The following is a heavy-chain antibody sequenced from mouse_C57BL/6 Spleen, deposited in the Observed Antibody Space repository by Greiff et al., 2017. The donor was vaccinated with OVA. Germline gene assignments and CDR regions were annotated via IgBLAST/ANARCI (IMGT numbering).Heavy chain of an antibody. V-gene: IGHV1-61*01. CDR3: ARRGVNYAGY. J-gene: IGHJ2*01. D-gene: IGHD2-1*01. Sequence: QVQLQQPGAELVRPGSSVKLSCKASGYTFTSYWMDWVKQRPGQGLEWIGNIYPSDRETPSNQKFKDKATLTVDKSSSTAYMQLSSLTSDDSAVYYCARRGVNYAGYWGQGTTLTVSS. CDR2: IYPSDRET. CDR1: GYTFTSYW.